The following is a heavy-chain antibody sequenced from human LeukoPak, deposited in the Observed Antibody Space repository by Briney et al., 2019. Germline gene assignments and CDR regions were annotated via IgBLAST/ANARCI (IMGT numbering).Heavy chain of an antibody. J-gene: IGHJ5*02. V-gene: IGHV1-69*06. CDR3: ARDHRGIAADWFDP. D-gene: IGHD6-13*01. CDR1: GGTFSSYA. CDR2: IIPIFGTA. Sequence: SVKVSCKASGGTFSSYAISWVRQAPGQGLEWMGGIIPIFGTANYAQKFQGRVTIAADKSTSTAYMELSSLRSEDTAVYYCARDHRGIAADWFDPWGQGTLVTVSS.